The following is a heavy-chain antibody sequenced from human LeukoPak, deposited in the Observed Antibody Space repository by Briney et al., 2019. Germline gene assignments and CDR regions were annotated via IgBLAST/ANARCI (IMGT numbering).Heavy chain of an antibody. J-gene: IGHJ3*02. CDR3: AKDYYGSASYYNDAFDI. Sequence: GGSLRLSCAVSGFTFSSYAMSWVRQAPGKGLEWVSGVSGSGGSTYYADSVKGRFTISRDNSKNTLYLQMNSLRAEDTAVYYCAKDYYGSASYYNDAFDIWGQGTMVTVSS. D-gene: IGHD3-10*01. CDR2: VSGSGGST. V-gene: IGHV3-23*01. CDR1: GFTFSSYA.